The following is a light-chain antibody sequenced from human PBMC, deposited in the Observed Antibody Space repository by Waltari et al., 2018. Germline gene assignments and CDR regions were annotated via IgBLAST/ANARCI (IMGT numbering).Light chain of an antibody. CDR2: IHN. V-gene: IGLV1-44*01. Sequence: QSVLTQPPSASGAPGQSVTIPCSGSTSNIGSSTVNWYQQLPGTSPKLLISIHNGRPSGVPERFSCSTSGTSASLAISALQSEDEADYYCAAWDDSLNAWVFGGGTKLTVL. J-gene: IGLJ3*02. CDR1: TSNIGSST. CDR3: AAWDDSLNAWV.